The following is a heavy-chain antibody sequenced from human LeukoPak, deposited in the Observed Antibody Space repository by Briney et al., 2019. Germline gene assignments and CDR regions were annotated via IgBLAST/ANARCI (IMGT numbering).Heavy chain of an antibody. D-gene: IGHD2-21*02. V-gene: IGHV1-8*03. CDR2: MNPYSGDR. J-gene: IGHJ4*02. CDR1: GYTFTTYH. CDR3: ARTTWLTASGYDY. Sequence: GASVKVSCKTSGYTFTTYHINWVRQATGQGLEWLGWMNPYSGDRGYAQKFQGRLSITSDTSISTAYMELSSLRSDDTAVYFCARTTWLTASGYDYWGQGTLVTVSS.